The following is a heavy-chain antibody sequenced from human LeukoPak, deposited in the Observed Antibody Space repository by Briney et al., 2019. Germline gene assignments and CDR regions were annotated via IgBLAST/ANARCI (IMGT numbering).Heavy chain of an antibody. D-gene: IGHD6-19*01. CDR2: IIPIFGTA. CDR1: GYTFTGYY. CDR3: ARGVHVGGWTPEESYYFDY. V-gene: IGHV1-69*13. J-gene: IGHJ4*02. Sequence: ASVKVSCKASGYTFTGYYIHWVRQAPGQGLEWMGGIIPIFGTANYAQKFQGRVTITADESTSTAYMELSSLRSEDTAVYYCARGVHVGGWTPEESYYFDYWGQGTLVTVSS.